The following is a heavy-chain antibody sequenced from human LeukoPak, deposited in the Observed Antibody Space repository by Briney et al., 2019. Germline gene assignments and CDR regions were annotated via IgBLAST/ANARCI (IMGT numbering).Heavy chain of an antibody. Sequence: SVKVSCKASGFTFTISAVQCVPQARGQRLEWIGWIVVGSGNTNYAQKFQERVTITRDMSTSTVYMERSSLRSEDTDVYYCAAEGRPTVVTFRKGAVDLWGQGTMVTVSS. CDR1: GFTFTISA. D-gene: IGHD4-23*01. J-gene: IGHJ3*01. CDR2: IVVGSGNT. CDR3: AAEGRPTVVTFRKGAVDL. V-gene: IGHV1-58*01.